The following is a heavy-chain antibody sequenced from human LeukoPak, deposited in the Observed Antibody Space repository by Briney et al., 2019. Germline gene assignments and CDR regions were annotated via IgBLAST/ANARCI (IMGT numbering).Heavy chain of an antibody. D-gene: IGHD3-10*01. CDR3: AKVGWFGELLYYFDY. Sequence: PGGSLRLSCAASGFTFSSYAMSWVRQAPGKGLEWVSAISGSGGSTYYADSVKGRFTISRDNSKNTLYLQMNSLRAEDTAVYYCAKVGWFGELLYYFDYWGQGTLVTVSS. CDR1: GFTFSSYA. V-gene: IGHV3-23*01. CDR2: ISGSGGST. J-gene: IGHJ4*02.